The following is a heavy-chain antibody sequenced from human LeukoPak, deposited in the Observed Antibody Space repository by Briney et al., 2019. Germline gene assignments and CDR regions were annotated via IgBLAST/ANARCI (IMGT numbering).Heavy chain of an antibody. CDR3: ARHGYGSGNYYKGYDY. J-gene: IGHJ4*02. CDR1: GVSISSYF. D-gene: IGHD3-10*01. V-gene: IGHV4-59*08. Sequence: SETLSLTCTVSGVSISSYFWSWIRQPPGKGLEWIGYIFYSGSTNYNPSLKSRVTISVDTSKNQFSLKLSSVTAADTAVYYCARHGYGSGNYYKGYDYWGQGTPVTVSS. CDR2: IFYSGST.